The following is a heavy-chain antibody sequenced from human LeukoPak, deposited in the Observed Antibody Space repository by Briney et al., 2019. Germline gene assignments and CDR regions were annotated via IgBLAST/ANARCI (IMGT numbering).Heavy chain of an antibody. J-gene: IGHJ4*02. D-gene: IGHD3-10*01. CDR2: ISGSGGST. Sequence: PGGSLRLSCAASGFTFSSYAMSWVRQAPGKGLEWVSAISGSGGSTYYADSVKGRFTISRDNSKNTLYLQMNSLRAEDTAVYYCAKDARRPFYYGSGSYFDYWGQGTLVTVS. CDR1: GFTFSSYA. V-gene: IGHV3-23*01. CDR3: AKDARRPFYYGSGSYFDY.